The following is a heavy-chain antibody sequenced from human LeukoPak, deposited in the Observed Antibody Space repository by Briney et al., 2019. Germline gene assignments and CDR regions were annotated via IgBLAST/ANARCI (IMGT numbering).Heavy chain of an antibody. CDR2: IRYDESYQ. CDR1: GFTFSGYG. J-gene: IGHJ4*02. CDR3: AAIAAAALY. V-gene: IGHV3-30*02. D-gene: IGHD6-25*01. Sequence: GGSLGLSCAASGFTFSGYGMHWVRQAPGKGLEWVAYIRYDESYQYYVDSVRGRFTISRDNSKNMLFLQMNSLGAEDTAVYYCAAIAAAALYWGQGTRVTVSS.